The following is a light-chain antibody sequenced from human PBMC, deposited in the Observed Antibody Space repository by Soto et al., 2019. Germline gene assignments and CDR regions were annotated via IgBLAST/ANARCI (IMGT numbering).Light chain of an antibody. J-gene: IGKJ1*01. CDR1: QIISSTY. V-gene: IGKV3-20*01. CDR2: GAS. Sequence: DIVLTQSPGTLSLSPGERATLSCRASQIISSTYLGWYQQKPGQAPRLLIYGASSRATGIPDMFSGSGSGTDFSLTISRLEPEYFSVYYCNQCLISRTFGPGTTVEIK. CDR3: NQCLISRT.